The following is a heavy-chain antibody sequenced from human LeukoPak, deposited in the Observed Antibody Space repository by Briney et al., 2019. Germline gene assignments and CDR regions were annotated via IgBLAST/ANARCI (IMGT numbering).Heavy chain of an antibody. J-gene: IGHJ4*02. CDR1: RFTFSDYY. CDR3: AGDRGPAGYLDY. D-gene: IGHD3-22*01. Sequence: PGGSLRLSCAGSRFTFSDYYMCWIRQAPGKGLEWVSYISGSGTTILYADSVKGRFTISRDNAKNSVYLQMNSLRAEDTALYYCAGDRGPAGYLDYWGQGTLVTVSS. CDR2: ISGSGTTI. V-gene: IGHV3-11*01.